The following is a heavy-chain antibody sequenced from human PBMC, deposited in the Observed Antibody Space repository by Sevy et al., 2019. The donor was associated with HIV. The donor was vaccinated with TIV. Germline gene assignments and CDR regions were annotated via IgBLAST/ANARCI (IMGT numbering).Heavy chain of an antibody. CDR1: GGSFSAYY. CDR3: ARRLGGSNDY. CDR2: IKHSGST. D-gene: IGHD3-3*01. V-gene: IGHV4-34*01. J-gene: IGHJ4*02. Sequence: SLTCAVYGGSFSAYYWSWIRQPPGKGLEWIGEIKHSGSTNYNPSLKSRVTISVDTSKNQFSLKLSSVTAADTAVYYCARRLGGSNDYWGQGTLVTVSS.